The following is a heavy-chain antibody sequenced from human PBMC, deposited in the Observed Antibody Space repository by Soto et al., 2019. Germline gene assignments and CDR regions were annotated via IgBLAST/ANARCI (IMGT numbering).Heavy chain of an antibody. Sequence: GGSLRLSCAASGFTFSSYAMSWVRQAPGKGLEWVSAISGSGGSTYYADSVKGRFTMSRDNSKNTLYLQMNSLRAEDTAVYYCAKDSGTYYDSSGYCSFDYWGQGTLVTVSS. J-gene: IGHJ4*02. CDR3: AKDSGTYYDSSGYCSFDY. D-gene: IGHD3-22*01. CDR2: ISGSGGST. V-gene: IGHV3-23*01. CDR1: GFTFSSYA.